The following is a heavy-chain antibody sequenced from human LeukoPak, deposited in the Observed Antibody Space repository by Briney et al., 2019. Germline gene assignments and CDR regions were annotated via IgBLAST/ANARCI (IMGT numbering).Heavy chain of an antibody. CDR3: ARAPFIAVAGDYFDP. J-gene: IGHJ5*02. Sequence: GASVKVSCKVSGYTFTSYYMHWVRQAPGQGLEWMGIINPSGGSTSYAQKFQGRVTMTRDMSTSTVYMELSSLRSEDTAVYYCARAPFIAVAGDYFDPWGQGTLVIVSS. CDR2: INPSGGST. CDR1: GYTFTSYY. D-gene: IGHD6-19*01. V-gene: IGHV1-46*01.